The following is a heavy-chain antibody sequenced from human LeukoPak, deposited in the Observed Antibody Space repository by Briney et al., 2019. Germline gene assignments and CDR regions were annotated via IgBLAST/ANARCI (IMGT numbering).Heavy chain of an antibody. CDR3: AKVTTYGFDAFDI. Sequence: PGGSLRLSYVASGFTFDDYGMSWVRQAPGKGLEWVSAINWNSGRTAYADSVKGRFTISRDNAKNSLYLQMSSLRAEDTALYHCAKVTTYGFDAFDIWGQGTMVTVSS. J-gene: IGHJ3*02. V-gene: IGHV3-20*01. D-gene: IGHD4-17*01. CDR1: GFTFDDYG. CDR2: INWNSGRT.